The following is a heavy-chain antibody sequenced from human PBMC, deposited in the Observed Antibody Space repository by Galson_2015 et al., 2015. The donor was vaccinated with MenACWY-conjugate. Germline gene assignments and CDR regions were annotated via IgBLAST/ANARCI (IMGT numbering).Heavy chain of an antibody. D-gene: IGHD2-15*01. Sequence: SLRLSCAASGFTFSSYSMNWVRQAPGKGLGWLSYISGASDTIYYADSVKGRFTISRDNAKNSLYLQTNSLRAEDTAVYYCARRVAGHGLGVWGQGTMVTVSS. V-gene: IGHV3-48*04. CDR3: ARRVAGHGLGV. CDR1: GFTFSSYS. CDR2: ISGASDTI. J-gene: IGHJ6*02.